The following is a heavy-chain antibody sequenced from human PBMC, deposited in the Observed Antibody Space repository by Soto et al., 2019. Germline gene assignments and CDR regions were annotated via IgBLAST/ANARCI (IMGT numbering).Heavy chain of an antibody. D-gene: IGHD3-3*01. V-gene: IGHV4-34*01. CDR1: GGSFSGYY. Sequence: SETLSLTCAVYGGSFSGYYWSWIRQPPGKGLEWIGEINHSGSTNYNPSLKSRVTISVDTSKNQFSLKLSSVTAADTAVYYCARGVGITIFGVVIIRYYYMDVWGKGTTVTVSS. CDR3: ARGVGITIFGVVIIRYYYMDV. J-gene: IGHJ6*03. CDR2: INHSGST.